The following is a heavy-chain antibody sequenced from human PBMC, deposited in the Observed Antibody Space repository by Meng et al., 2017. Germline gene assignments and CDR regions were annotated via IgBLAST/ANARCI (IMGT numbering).Heavy chain of an antibody. V-gene: IGHV3-33*01. CDR3: ARDFAGGDYSYFDY. CDR1: GFTFSSYG. J-gene: IGHJ4*02. D-gene: IGHD2-21*02. Sequence: GESLKISCAASGFTFSSYGMHWVRQAPGKGLEWVAVIWYDGSNKYYADSVTGRFTISRDNSKNTLYLQMNSMRAEDTAVYYCARDFAGGDYSYFDYWGQGTLVTVSS. CDR2: IWYDGSNK.